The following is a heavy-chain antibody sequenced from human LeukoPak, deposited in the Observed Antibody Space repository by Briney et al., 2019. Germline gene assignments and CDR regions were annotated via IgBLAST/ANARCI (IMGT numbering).Heavy chain of an antibody. Sequence: PLASVKVSCKASGGTFSSYAISWVRQAPGQGLEWMGGIIPIFGTANYAQKFQGRVTITTDESTSTAYMELSSLRSEDTAVYYCARESYGEAGLDLWGQGTLVTVSS. CDR2: IIPIFGTA. J-gene: IGHJ5*02. V-gene: IGHV1-69*05. CDR1: GGTFSSYA. CDR3: ARESYGEAGLDL. D-gene: IGHD6-19*01.